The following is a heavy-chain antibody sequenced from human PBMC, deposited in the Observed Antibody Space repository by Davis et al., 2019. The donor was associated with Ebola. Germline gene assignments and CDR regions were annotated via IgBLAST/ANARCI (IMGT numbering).Heavy chain of an antibody. CDR1: GITFRGNW. CDR3: AREGRVFGCDY. D-gene: IGHD3-3*01. Sequence: HTRGSLRLSCEASGITFRGNWMQWVRQAPGKGLVWVSRIKTDGTMTGYGDSVQGRFTISRDNAKNTLYLQMNDLKAEDTAVYYCAREGRVFGCDYWGQGVLVSVSS. V-gene: IGHV3-74*01. J-gene: IGHJ4*02. CDR2: IKTDGTMT.